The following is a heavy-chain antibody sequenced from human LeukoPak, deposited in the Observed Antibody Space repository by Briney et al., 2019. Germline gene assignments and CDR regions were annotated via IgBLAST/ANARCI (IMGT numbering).Heavy chain of an antibody. D-gene: IGHD1-20*01. CDR3: ARGYNWDYDY. CDR1: GFTFSSYS. V-gene: IGHV3-21*01. Sequence: GGSLRLSCAASGFTFSSYSMSWVRQAPGKGLEWVSSISTSSSYIYYADSVKGRFTISRDNAKNSLYLQMNSLRAEDTAVYYCARGYNWDYDYWGQGTLVTVSS. CDR2: ISTSSSYI. J-gene: IGHJ4*02.